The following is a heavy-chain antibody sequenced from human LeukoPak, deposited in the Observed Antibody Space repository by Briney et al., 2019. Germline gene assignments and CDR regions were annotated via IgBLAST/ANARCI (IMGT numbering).Heavy chain of an antibody. CDR1: GGSISSSSYY. V-gene: IGHV4-39*07. CDR2: IYYSGST. D-gene: IGHD6-6*01. CDR3: ARAVQIAARPCWFDP. J-gene: IGHJ5*02. Sequence: SETLSLTCTVSGGSISSSSYYWGWIRQPPGKGLEWIGSIYYSGSTYYNPSLKSRVTISVDTSKNQFSLKLSSVTAADTAVYYCARAVQIAARPCWFDPRGQGTLVTVSS.